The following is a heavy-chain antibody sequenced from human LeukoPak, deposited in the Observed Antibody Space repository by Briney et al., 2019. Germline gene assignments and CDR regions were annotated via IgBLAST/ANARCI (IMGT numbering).Heavy chain of an antibody. D-gene: IGHD6-19*01. CDR2: INTYNGNT. CDR3: ARGRTDGIAVAANY. Sequence: ASVKVSCKASGYSFTSYGISWVRQAPGQGLEWMGWINTYNGNTNFVQKFQGRVTTTTDTSTSTAYMELRSLRSDDTAVYYCARGRTDGIAVAANYWGQGTLVTVSS. J-gene: IGHJ4*02. CDR1: GYSFTSYG. V-gene: IGHV1-18*01.